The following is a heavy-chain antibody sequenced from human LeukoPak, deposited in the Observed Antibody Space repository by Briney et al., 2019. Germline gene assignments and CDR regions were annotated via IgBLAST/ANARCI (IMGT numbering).Heavy chain of an antibody. D-gene: IGHD5-12*01. J-gene: IGHJ4*02. Sequence: PSETLSLTCTVSGGSISSGGYYWSWIRQHPGKGLEWIGYIYYSGSTYYNPSLKSRVTISVDTSKNQFSLKLSSVTAADTAVYYCARVSLGGYGSDYWGQGTLVTVSS. CDR2: IYYSGST. V-gene: IGHV4-31*03. CDR3: ARVSLGGYGSDY. CDR1: GGSISSGGYY.